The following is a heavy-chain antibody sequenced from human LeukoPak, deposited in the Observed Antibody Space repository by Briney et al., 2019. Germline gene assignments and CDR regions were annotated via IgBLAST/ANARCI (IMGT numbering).Heavy chain of an antibody. CDR2: IYYSGST. Sequence: SETLSLTCTVSGGSISSYYWSWIRQPPGKGLEWIGYIYYSGSTNYNPSLKSRVTISVDTSKNQFSLKLSSVTAADTAVYYCARAPGFTIFGVVSPYYFDYWGQGTLVTVSS. V-gene: IGHV4-59*12. CDR3: ARAPGFTIFGVVSPYYFDY. D-gene: IGHD3-3*01. J-gene: IGHJ4*02. CDR1: GGSISSYY.